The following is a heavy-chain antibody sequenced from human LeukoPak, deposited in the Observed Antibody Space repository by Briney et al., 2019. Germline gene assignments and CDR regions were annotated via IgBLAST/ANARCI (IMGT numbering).Heavy chain of an antibody. J-gene: IGHJ5*02. CDR1: GFTFSTYW. Sequence: GGSLRLSCAASGFTFSTYWLHWVRQGSGKGLVWVSRINTDGSDIRYADSVKGRFTISRDNARNTLYLQMNSLRVEDTAMYYCARAVTYFYGSVTYDWFDPWGQGTLVTVSS. CDR3: ARAVTYFYGSVTYDWFDP. CDR2: INTDGSDI. V-gene: IGHV3-74*01. D-gene: IGHD3-10*01.